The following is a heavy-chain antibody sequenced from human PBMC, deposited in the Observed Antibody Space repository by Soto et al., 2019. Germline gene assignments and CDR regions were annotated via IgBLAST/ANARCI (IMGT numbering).Heavy chain of an antibody. CDR3: ARSLYCSSTSCSIDAYSISWDSTYFDY. Sequence: ASVKVSCKASGYTFTSYAMHWVRQAPGQRLEWMGWINAGNGNTKYSQKFQVRVTITRDTSASTAYMELSSLRSEDTAVYYCARSLYCSSTSCSIDAYSISWDSTYFDYWGQGTLVTVSS. CDR1: GYTFTSYA. V-gene: IGHV1-3*01. CDR2: INAGNGNT. D-gene: IGHD2-2*01. J-gene: IGHJ4*02.